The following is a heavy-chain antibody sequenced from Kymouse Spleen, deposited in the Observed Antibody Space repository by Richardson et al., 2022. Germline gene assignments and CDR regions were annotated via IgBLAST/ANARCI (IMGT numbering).Heavy chain of an antibody. CDR1: GGSISSSSYY. J-gene: IGHJ4*02. V-gene: IGHV4-39*01. D-gene: IGHD3-10*01. Sequence: QLQLQESGPGLVKPSETLSLTCTVSGGSISSSSYYWGWIRQPPGKGLEWIGSIYYSGSTYYNPSLKSRVTISVDTSKNQFSLKLSSVTAADTAVYYCARQGGSGSYYSDYWGQGTLVTVSS. CDR3: ARQGGSGSYYSDY. CDR2: IYYSGST.